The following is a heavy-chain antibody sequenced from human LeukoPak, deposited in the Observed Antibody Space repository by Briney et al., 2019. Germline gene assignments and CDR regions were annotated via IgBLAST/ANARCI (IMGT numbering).Heavy chain of an antibody. Sequence: GGSLRLSCAASGFTFSSYSMNWVRQAPGKGLEWVSSISSSSSYIYYADSVKGRFTISRDNAKNSLYLQMNSLRAEDTAVYYCARVSKRGDQGDNWFDPWGQGTLVTVSS. CDR3: ARVSKRGDQGDNWFDP. CDR1: GFTFSSYS. J-gene: IGHJ5*02. CDR2: ISSSSSYI. D-gene: IGHD3-10*01. V-gene: IGHV3-21*01.